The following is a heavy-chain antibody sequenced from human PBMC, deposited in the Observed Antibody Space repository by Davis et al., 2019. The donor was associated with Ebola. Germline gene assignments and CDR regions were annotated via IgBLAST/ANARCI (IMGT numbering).Heavy chain of an antibody. CDR1: GFTFSSYS. D-gene: IGHD5-24*01. CDR2: IGSSSSYI. V-gene: IGHV3-21*04. Sequence: GESLKISCAASGFTFSSYSMNWVRQAPGKGLEWVSSIGSSSSYIYYADSVKGRFTVSSDNAKTSLYLQMNSLRAEDTAVYYCARGEKRWLQLEGIDYWGQGTLVTVSS. CDR3: ARGEKRWLQLEGIDY. J-gene: IGHJ4*02.